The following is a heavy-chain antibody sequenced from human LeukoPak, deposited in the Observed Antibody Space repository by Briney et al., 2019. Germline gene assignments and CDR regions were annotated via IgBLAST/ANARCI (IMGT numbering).Heavy chain of an antibody. CDR1: GFTFSSYA. Sequence: GGSLRLSCAASGFTFSSYAMSWVRQAPGKGLEWVSAISGSGGSTHYADSVKGRFTISRDNSKNTLYLQMNSLRAEDTAVYYCAASTGPRNYYYGMDVWGQGTTVTVSS. CDR2: ISGSGGST. J-gene: IGHJ6*02. D-gene: IGHD1-14*01. CDR3: AASTGPRNYYYGMDV. V-gene: IGHV3-23*01.